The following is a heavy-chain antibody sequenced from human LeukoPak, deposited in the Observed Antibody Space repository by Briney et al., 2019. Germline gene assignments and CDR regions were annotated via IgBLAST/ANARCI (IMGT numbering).Heavy chain of an antibody. J-gene: IGHJ5*02. CDR2: IYWDDYK. Sequence: SGPTLVKPTQTLTLTCTFSGFSLSTTGVGVGWIRQPPGKALEWLALIYWDDYKRYSPSLQSRLTITKDTSKNEVVLTMTNMDPVDTATYYCAYRLPFSVLREANNWFDPWGQGTLVTVSS. D-gene: IGHD3-10*01. CDR1: GFSLSTTGVG. V-gene: IGHV2-5*02. CDR3: AYRLPFSVLREANNWFDP.